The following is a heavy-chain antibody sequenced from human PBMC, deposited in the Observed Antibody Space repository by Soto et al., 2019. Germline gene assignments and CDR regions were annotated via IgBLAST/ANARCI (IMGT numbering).Heavy chain of an antibody. J-gene: IGHJ4*02. D-gene: IGHD1-1*01. CDR3: ARHGRAGYGNFDY. CDR2: IYYSGST. Sequence: SETLSLTCTVSGGSISSGGYYWSWIRQHPGKGLEWIGYIYYSGSTYYNPSLKSRVTISVDTSKNQFSLKLTSVTAADTAVYYCARHGRAGYGNFDYWGQGTLVTVSS. V-gene: IGHV4-31*03. CDR1: GGSISSGGYY.